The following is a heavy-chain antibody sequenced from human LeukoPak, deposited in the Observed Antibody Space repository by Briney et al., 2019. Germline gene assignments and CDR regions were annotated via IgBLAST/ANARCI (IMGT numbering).Heavy chain of an antibody. Sequence: GGSLRLSRAASGFTFSSYAMHWVRQAPGKGLEWVAVISYDGSNKYYADSVKGRFTISRDNSKNTLYLQMNSLRAEDTAVYYCARGCSSTSCYDGAGYFYYWGQGTLVTVSS. CDR1: GFTFSSYA. CDR3: ARGCSSTSCYDGAGYFYY. CDR2: ISYDGSNK. V-gene: IGHV3-30-3*01. J-gene: IGHJ4*02. D-gene: IGHD2-2*01.